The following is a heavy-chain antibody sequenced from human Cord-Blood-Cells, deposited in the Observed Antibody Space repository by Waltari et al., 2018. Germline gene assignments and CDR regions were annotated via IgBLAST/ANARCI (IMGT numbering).Heavy chain of an antibody. V-gene: IGHV3-33*01. CDR3: ARGFSPADAFDI. CDR2: IWYDGSNK. D-gene: IGHD2-2*01. J-gene: IGHJ3*02. Sequence: QVQLVESGGGVVQPGRSLRLSCAASGFTFSSSGMHWVRQAPGKGLEWVAVIWYDGSNKYYADSVKGRFTISRDNSKNTLYLQMNSLRAEDTAVYYCARGFSPADAFDIWGQGTMVTVSS. CDR1: GFTFSSSG.